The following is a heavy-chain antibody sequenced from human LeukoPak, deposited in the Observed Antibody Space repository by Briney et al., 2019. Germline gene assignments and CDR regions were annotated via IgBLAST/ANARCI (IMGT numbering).Heavy chain of an antibody. CDR3: ARDVNNAFDI. V-gene: IGHV3-30-3*01. J-gene: IGHJ3*02. CDR1: GFTFSSYA. D-gene: IGHD2/OR15-2a*01. Sequence: GRSLRLSCAASGFTFSSYAMHWVRQAPGKGLEWVAVISYDGSNKYYADSVKGRFTISRDNSKNTLYLQMNSLRAGDTAVYYCARDVNNAFDIWGQGTMVTVSS. CDR2: ISYDGSNK.